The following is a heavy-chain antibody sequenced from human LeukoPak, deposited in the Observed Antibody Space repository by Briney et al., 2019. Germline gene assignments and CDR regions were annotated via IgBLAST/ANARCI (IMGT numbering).Heavy chain of an antibody. CDR1: GFTFSDYY. CDR2: ISSSGSTI. Sequence: GGSLRLSCAASGFTFSDYYMSWIRQAPGRGLEWVSYISSSGSTIYYADSVKGRFTISRDNAKNSLYLQMNSLRAEVTAVYYCARDARQQLVERFDYWGQGTLVTVSS. J-gene: IGHJ4*02. V-gene: IGHV3-11*01. CDR3: ARDARQQLVERFDY. D-gene: IGHD6-13*01.